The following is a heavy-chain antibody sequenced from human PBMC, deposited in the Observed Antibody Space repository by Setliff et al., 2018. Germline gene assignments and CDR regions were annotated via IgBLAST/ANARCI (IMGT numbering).Heavy chain of an antibody. J-gene: IGHJ5*02. D-gene: IGHD3-3*01. CDR3: ARDTYIGDFWSGYYIQGRFDP. CDR1: GYTFTNYA. Sequence: VSVKVSCKSSGYTFTNYAIHWVRQAPGQRLEWMGWINAGSGNTKYSQKFHGRVTITRDTSASTAYMELSSLRSEDTAVYYCARDTYIGDFWSGYYIQGRFDPWGQGTLVTVSS. V-gene: IGHV1-3*01. CDR2: INAGSGNT.